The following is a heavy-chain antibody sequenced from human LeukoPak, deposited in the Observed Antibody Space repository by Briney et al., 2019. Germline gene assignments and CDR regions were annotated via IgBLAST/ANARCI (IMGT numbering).Heavy chain of an antibody. J-gene: IGHJ2*01. V-gene: IGHV1-69*13. Sequence: SVKVSCKASGGTFSSYAISWVRQAPGQGLEWMGGIIPIFGTANYAQKFQGRVTITADESTSTAYMELSSLRSEDTAVYYCARGPERYYGDYEETYWYFDLWGRGTLVTVSS. CDR2: IIPIFGTA. D-gene: IGHD4-17*01. CDR1: GGTFSSYA. CDR3: ARGPERYYGDYEETYWYFDL.